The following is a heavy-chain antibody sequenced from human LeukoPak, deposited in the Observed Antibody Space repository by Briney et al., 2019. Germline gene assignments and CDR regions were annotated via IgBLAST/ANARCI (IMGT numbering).Heavy chain of an antibody. D-gene: IGHD1-26*01. J-gene: IGHJ4*02. CDR2: IQYDGSNK. CDR3: AKDLNQEVGATGGDYFDY. Sequence: GGSLRLSCAASGFTFSSYGMHWVRQAPGKGLEWVAFIQYDGSNKFYADSVKGRFTISRDNSKNTLYLQMNSLRAEDTAVYYCAKDLNQEVGATGGDYFDYWGQGALVTVSS. V-gene: IGHV3-30*02. CDR1: GFTFSSYG.